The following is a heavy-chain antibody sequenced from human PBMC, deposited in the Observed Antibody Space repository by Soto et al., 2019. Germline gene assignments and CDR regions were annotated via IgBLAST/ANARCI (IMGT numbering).Heavy chain of an antibody. CDR1: GFTFTHYW. J-gene: IGHJ4*02. D-gene: IGHD1-26*01. CDR2: INIDGTEK. V-gene: IGHV3-7*01. CDR3: SRNRGWEMLDY. Sequence: EVQLVESGGALVQPGGSLRLSCATSGFTFTHYWMNWVRQAPGKGLEWVANINIDGTEKYYGDSVKGRFTISRDNAKNSIYLQMGSLSEQDMAVYYCSRNRGWEMLDYWGQGTLVTVSS.